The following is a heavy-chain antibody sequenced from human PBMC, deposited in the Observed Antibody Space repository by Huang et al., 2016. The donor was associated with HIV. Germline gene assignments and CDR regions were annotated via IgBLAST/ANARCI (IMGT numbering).Heavy chain of an antibody. J-gene: IGHJ4*02. CDR1: GFTFNKFD. D-gene: IGHD1-26*01. Sequence: QVQLVESGGGVVQPGRSLRLSCAAFGFTFNKFDIHWVRQAPGKGLEVGAIRSYDGSSKYHADSVKGRFTISRDNSKNTVYLQMNSLRVEDTAVYYCAKDGRGSGTYYDYFEYWGQGTLVTVSS. V-gene: IGHV3-30*18. CDR2: RSYDGSSK. CDR3: AKDGRGSGTYYDYFEY.